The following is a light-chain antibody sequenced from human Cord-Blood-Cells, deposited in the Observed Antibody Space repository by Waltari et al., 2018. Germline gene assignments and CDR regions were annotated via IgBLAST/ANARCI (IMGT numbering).Light chain of an antibody. CDR2: GAS. CDR1: QSVSSSY. J-gene: IGKJ4*01. CDR3: QQYGSSPLT. V-gene: IGKV3-20*01. Sequence: EIVLMQSPGTLSLSPGERATLSCRASQSVSSSYLAWYQQKPGQAPRLLIYGASSRATGIPDRFSGSGSGTDFTLTISRLEPEDFAVYYCQQYGSSPLTFGGGPRWRSN.